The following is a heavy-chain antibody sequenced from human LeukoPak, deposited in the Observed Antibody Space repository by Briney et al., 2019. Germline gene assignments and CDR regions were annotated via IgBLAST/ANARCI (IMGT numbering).Heavy chain of an antibody. D-gene: IGHD5-18*01. Sequence: ASVKVSCKASGGTFSSYAVSWVRQAPGQGLEWMGGIIPIFGTANYAQKFQGRVTITADESTSTAYMELSSLRSEDTAVYYCARDRTIPGYSYGQYYFDYWGQGTLVTVSS. CDR2: IIPIFGTA. J-gene: IGHJ4*02. CDR3: ARDRTIPGYSYGQYYFDY. V-gene: IGHV1-69*01. CDR1: GGTFSSYA.